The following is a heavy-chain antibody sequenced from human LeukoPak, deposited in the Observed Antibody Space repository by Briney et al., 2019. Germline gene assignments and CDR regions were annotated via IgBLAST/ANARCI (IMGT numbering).Heavy chain of an antibody. V-gene: IGHV4-34*01. J-gene: IGHJ1*01. Sequence: SETLSLTCAVYGGSLSNYYWSWIRQPPGKGLEWIGEINHSGSTNYNPSLKSRVTVSLDTSKNQFSLKLSSVTAADTAVYYCARGQLGYTSGWEYVEYFQHWGQGTLVTVSS. CDR3: ARGQLGYTSGWEYVEYFQH. CDR2: INHSGST. CDR1: GGSLSNYY. D-gene: IGHD6-19*01.